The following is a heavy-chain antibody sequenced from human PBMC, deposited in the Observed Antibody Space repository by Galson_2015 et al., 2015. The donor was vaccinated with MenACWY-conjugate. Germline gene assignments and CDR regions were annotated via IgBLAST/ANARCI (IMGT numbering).Heavy chain of an antibody. J-gene: IGHJ3*02. V-gene: IGHV5-51*03. D-gene: IGHD3-10*01. CDR3: ARGGFPYGDAFDI. CDR1: GYSFTSYW. Sequence: QSGAEVKRPGESLTISCKGSGYSFTSYWIGWVRQMPGKGLEWMGIVYPGDSETRYSPSFQGQVTISADKSISTAYLQWSSLKASDTAMYYCARGGFPYGDAFDIWGQGTMVTASS. CDR2: VYPGDSET.